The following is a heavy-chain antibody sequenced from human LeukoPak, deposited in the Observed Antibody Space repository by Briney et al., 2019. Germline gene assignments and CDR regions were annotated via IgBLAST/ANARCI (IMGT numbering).Heavy chain of an antibody. V-gene: IGHV3-74*01. CDR2: INVEGNTT. CDR1: GFTFTRFW. Sequence: GGSLRLSCAGSGFTFTRFWMHWVRQAPGKGLVWVSRINVEGNTTTYADSVEGRFTISRDENTLYLQMNHLRVDDTAVYYCTRGGEEPFDYWGQGTLVTVSS. D-gene: IGHD3-10*01. J-gene: IGHJ4*02. CDR3: TRGGEEPFDY.